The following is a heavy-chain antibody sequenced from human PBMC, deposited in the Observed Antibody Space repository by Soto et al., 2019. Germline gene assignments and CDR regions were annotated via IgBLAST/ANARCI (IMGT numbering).Heavy chain of an antibody. CDR3: ASIGAPDAFDI. Sequence: GASVKVSCKASGGTFSSYAISWVRQAPGQGLEWMGGIIPIFGTANYAQKFQGRVTITADESTSTAYMELSSLRSEDTAVYYCASIGAPDAFDIWGQGTMVTVSS. CDR1: GGTFSSYA. J-gene: IGHJ3*02. CDR2: IIPIFGTA. D-gene: IGHD1-26*01. V-gene: IGHV1-69*13.